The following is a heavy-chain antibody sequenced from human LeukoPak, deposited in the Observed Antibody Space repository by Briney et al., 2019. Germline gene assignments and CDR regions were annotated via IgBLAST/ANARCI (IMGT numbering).Heavy chain of an antibody. D-gene: IGHD3-3*01. CDR1: GGSFSGYY. J-gene: IGHJ3*02. Sequence: SETLSLTCAVYGGSFSGYYWSWIRQPPGKGLEWIGEINHSGSTDYNPSLKSRVTISVDTSKNQFSLKLSSVTAEDTAVYYCARESQGSRARIDFSNWSGYYARSAFDIWGQGTMVTVSS. CDR2: INHSGST. V-gene: IGHV4-34*01. CDR3: ARESQGSRARIDFSNWSGYYARSAFDI.